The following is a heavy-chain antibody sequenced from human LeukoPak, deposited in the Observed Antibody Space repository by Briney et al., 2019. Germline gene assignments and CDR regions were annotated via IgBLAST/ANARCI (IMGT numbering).Heavy chain of an antibody. V-gene: IGHV4-59*08. Sequence: SETLSLTCTVSGGSISSYYWSWIRQPPGKGLEWIGYIYYSGSTNYNPPLKSRVTISVDTSKNQFSLKLSSVTAADTAMYYCATLRYCSGGSCFPKYFQHWGQGTLVTVSS. CDR1: GGSISSYY. J-gene: IGHJ1*01. CDR2: IYYSGST. D-gene: IGHD2-15*01. CDR3: ATLRYCSGGSCFPKYFQH.